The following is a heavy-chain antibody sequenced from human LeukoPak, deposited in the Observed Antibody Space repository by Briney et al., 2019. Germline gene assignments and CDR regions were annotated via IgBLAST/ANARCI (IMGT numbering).Heavy chain of an antibody. CDR3: AREVGITAYFDY. CDR1: GFILSDHY. CDR2: TGNKANSYTT. D-gene: IGHD1-26*01. V-gene: IGHV3-72*01. Sequence: GGSLRLSCAASGFILSDHYMDWVRQAPGKGLEWVGRTGNKANSYTTEYAASVRGRFTISRDDSKNSLYLQMSSLKTEDTAVYYCAREVGITAYFDYWDQGTLVTVSS. J-gene: IGHJ4*02.